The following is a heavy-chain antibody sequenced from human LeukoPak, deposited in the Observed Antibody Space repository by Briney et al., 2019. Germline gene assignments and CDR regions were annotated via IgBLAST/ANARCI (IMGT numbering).Heavy chain of an antibody. J-gene: IGHJ4*02. CDR1: GFTLSSYA. D-gene: IGHD3-3*01. Sequence: GGSLRLSCAASGFTLSSYAMSWVRQAPGKGLEWVSAISGSGGSTYYADSVKGRFTISRDNSKNTLYLQMNSLRAEDTAVYYCALTRSDYDFWSGYYEPFDYWGQGTLVTVSS. CDR2: ISGSGGST. V-gene: IGHV3-23*01. CDR3: ALTRSDYDFWSGYYEPFDY.